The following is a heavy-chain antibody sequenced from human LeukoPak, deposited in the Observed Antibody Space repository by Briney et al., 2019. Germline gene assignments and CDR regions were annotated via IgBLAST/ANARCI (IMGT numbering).Heavy chain of an antibody. Sequence: ASVKVSCKASGYTFTDYYMFWVRQAPGQGLEWMGWIDPHSGGTNYAQKFQGRVTMTRDTSISTAYVELSRLRSDDTAVYYCAREYYDSSGRRHAFDIWGQGTMVTVSS. CDR1: GYTFTDYY. D-gene: IGHD3-22*01. CDR3: AREYYDSSGRRHAFDI. J-gene: IGHJ3*02. V-gene: IGHV1-2*02. CDR2: IDPHSGGT.